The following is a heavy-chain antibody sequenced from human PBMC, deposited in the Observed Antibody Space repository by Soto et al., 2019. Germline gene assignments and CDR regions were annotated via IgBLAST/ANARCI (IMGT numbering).Heavy chain of an antibody. Sequence: GGSLRLSCAASGSTFSSYAMHWVRQAPGKGLEWVAVISYDGSNKYYADSVKGRFTISRDNSKNTLYLQMNSLRAEDTAVYYCASLLGITDYWGQGTLVTVSS. CDR3: ASLLGITDY. D-gene: IGHD1-20*01. CDR1: GSTFSSYA. CDR2: ISYDGSNK. V-gene: IGHV3-30-3*01. J-gene: IGHJ4*02.